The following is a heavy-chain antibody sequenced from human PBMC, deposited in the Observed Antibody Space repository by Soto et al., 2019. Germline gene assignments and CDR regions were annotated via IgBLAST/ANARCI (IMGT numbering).Heavy chain of an antibody. Sequence: SSETLSLTCLVSGGSISSSTYYWGWIRQPPGKGLEWIGSIYYSGATYYNPSLRSRITISMDRSKNHFSLKLTSVTAADTAIYYCAPVGIGTTTVDYWGQGTLVTVSS. CDR3: APVGIGTTTVDY. V-gene: IGHV4-39*02. D-gene: IGHD5-12*01. J-gene: IGHJ4*02. CDR1: GGSISSSTYY. CDR2: IYYSGAT.